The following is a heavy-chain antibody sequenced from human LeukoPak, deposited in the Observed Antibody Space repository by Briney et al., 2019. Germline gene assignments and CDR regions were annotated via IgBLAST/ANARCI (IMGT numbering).Heavy chain of an antibody. J-gene: IGHJ4*02. V-gene: IGHV3-30*04. D-gene: IGHD3-10*01. CDR2: ISYDGSNK. CDR1: GFTFSSYA. Sequence: GGSLRLSCAASGFTFSSYAMHWVRQAPGKGLEWVAVISYDGSNKYYADSVKGRFTISRDNSKNTLYLQMNSLRAEDTAVYYCARDPYYYGSGSYPSFLDYWGQGTLVTVPS. CDR3: ARDPYYYGSGSYPSFLDY.